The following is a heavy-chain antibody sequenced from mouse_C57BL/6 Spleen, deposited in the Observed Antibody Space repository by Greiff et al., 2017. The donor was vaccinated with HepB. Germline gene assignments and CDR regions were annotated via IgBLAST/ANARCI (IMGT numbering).Heavy chain of an antibody. D-gene: IGHD1-1*01. CDR1: GYAFSSYW. CDR3: ARRAGSSPYFDD. Sequence: VQLQQSGAELVKPGASVKISCKASGYAFSSYWMNWVKQRPGKGLEWIGQIYPGDGDTNYNGKFKGKATLTADKSSSTAYMQLSSLTSEDSAVYFCARRAGSSPYFDDWGQGTTLTVSS. CDR2: IYPGDGDT. V-gene: IGHV1-80*01. J-gene: IGHJ2*01.